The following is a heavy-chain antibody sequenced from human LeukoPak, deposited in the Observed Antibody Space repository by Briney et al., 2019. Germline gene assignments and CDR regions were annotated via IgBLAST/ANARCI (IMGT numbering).Heavy chain of an antibody. CDR2: IWYDGSNT. CDR3: ARDRRVAGPDAFDI. D-gene: IGHD6-19*01. CDR1: GFTFSSYG. J-gene: IGHJ3*02. Sequence: GGSLRLSCAASGFTFSSYGMHWVRQAPGKGLEWVSVIWYDGSNTYYADSVKGRFTISRDNSKNTLYLQMNSLRAEDTAVYYCARDRRVAGPDAFDIWGQGTMVTVSS. V-gene: IGHV3-33*01.